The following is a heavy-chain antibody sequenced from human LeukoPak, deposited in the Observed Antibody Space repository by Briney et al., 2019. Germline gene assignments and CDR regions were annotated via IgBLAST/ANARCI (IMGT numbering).Heavy chain of an antibody. CDR3: AKGGSGRDEYYYYMDV. CDR1: GFTFSSYG. V-gene: IGHV3-30*02. CDR2: IRYDGSNK. Sequence: GGSLRLSCAASGFTFSSYGMHWVRQAPGKGLEWVAFIRYDGSNKYYADSVKGRFTISRDNSKNTLYLQMNSLRAEDTAVYYCAKGGSGRDEYYYYMDVWGKGTTVTISS. J-gene: IGHJ6*03. D-gene: IGHD3-10*01.